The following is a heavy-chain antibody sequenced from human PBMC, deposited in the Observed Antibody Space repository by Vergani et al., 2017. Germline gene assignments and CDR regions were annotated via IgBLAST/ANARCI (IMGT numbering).Heavy chain of an antibody. CDR1: GGTFSSYA. D-gene: IGHD5-18*01. CDR2: IIPIFGTA. Sequence: QVQLVQSGAEVKKPGSSVKVSCKASGGTFSSYAISWVRQAPGQGLEWMGGIIPIFGTANYAQKFQGRVTITADKSTSTAYMELSSLRSEDTAVYYCTGGGDVDTAMVRSYYYYYGMDVWGQGTTVTVSS. CDR3: TGGGDVDTAMVRSYYYYYGMDV. V-gene: IGHV1-69*06. J-gene: IGHJ6*02.